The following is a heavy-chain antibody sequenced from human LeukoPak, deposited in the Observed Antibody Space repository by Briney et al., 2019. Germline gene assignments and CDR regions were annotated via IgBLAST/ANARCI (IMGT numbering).Heavy chain of an antibody. V-gene: IGHV4-59*01. CDR2: IYYSGTT. Sequence: SETLSLTCTVSGASISTYYWSWIRQPPGKGLEWIGYIYYSGTTNYNPSLKSRVTISLDTSKNQFSLQLSSVTAADTAVYYCARQGYSSGYYYFDYWGQGTRVTVSS. CDR3: ARQGYSSGYYYFDY. CDR1: GASISTYY. D-gene: IGHD6-19*01. J-gene: IGHJ4*02.